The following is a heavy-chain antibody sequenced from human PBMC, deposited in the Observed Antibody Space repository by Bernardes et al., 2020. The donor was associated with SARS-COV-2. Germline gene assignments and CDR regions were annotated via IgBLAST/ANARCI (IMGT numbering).Heavy chain of an antibody. Sequence: GESLKISCQGSGYSFSTSWIAWVRQKPGYGLDWMGIIYPGDSDTTYSPTFQGQVTISADKSINTAYLQWTSLRASDTAVYYCARHDALGGWYFDLWGRGTLVTVSS. V-gene: IGHV5-51*01. CDR1: GYSFSTSW. J-gene: IGHJ2*01. CDR2: IYPGDSDT. D-gene: IGHD1-26*01. CDR3: ARHDALGGWYFDL.